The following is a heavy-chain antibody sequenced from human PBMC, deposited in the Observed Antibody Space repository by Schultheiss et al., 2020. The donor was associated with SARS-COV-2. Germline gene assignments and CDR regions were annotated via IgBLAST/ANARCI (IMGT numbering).Heavy chain of an antibody. V-gene: IGHV4-34*01. D-gene: IGHD3/OR15-3a*01. J-gene: IGHJ3*02. Sequence: SETLSLTCAVYGGSFSGYYWSWIRQPPGKGLEWIGSIHYSGSTYYNPSLKSRVTLSVDTSKNQFSLKLTSVTAADTAVYYCARGGLVELGAFDIWGQGTMVTVSS. CDR3: ARGGLVELGAFDI. CDR1: GGSFSGYY. CDR2: IHYSGST.